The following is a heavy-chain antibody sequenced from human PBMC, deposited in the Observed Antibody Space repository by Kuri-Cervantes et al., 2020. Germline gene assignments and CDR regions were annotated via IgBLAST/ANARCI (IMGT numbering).Heavy chain of an antibody. CDR2: IYSGGST. CDR1: EFTVSSNY. J-gene: IGHJ6*02. Sequence: GESMKFSCAASEFTVSSNYMSWVRQAPGKGLEWVSVIYSGGSTYYADSVKGRFTISRDNSKNTLYLQMNSLRAEDTAVYYCAREPPPQQLRRNYYYGMDVWGQGTTVTVSS. V-gene: IGHV3-53*01. CDR3: AREPPPQQLRRNYYYGMDV. D-gene: IGHD5-24*01.